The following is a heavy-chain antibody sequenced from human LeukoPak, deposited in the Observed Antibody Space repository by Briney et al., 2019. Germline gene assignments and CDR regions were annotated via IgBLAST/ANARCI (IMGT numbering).Heavy chain of an antibody. CDR3: ARGENGSFDH. D-gene: IGHD3-10*01. CDR1: GVTFEDYY. CDR2: VSSTGGDK. J-gene: IGHJ4*02. V-gene: IGHV3-11*01. Sequence: GSLRLSCTGSGVTFEDYYLSWIRQAPGKGLEWISYVSSTGGDKFYADPVKGRFTISRDNSRNSVYMEMNDLVAEDTAFYYCARGENGSFDHLGQGTLVIVSS.